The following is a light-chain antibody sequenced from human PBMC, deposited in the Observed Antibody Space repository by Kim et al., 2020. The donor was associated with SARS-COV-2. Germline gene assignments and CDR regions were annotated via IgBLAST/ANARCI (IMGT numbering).Light chain of an antibody. J-gene: IGLJ1*01. CDR3: SSYAASNTCV. V-gene: IGLV2-8*01. CDR2: DVT. Sequence: GQSVTISCTGTSSDVGGYNFVSWYQQHPGKAPKLMIYDVTKRPSGVPDRFSGSKSGNTASLTVSGLQAEDEADYYCSSYAASNTCVFGTGTKVTVL. CDR1: SSDVGGYNF.